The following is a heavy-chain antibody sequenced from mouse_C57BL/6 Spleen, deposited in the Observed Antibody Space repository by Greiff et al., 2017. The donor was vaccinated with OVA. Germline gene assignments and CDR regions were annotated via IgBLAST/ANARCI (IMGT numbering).Heavy chain of an antibody. V-gene: IGHV2-6-1*01. D-gene: IGHD1-1*01. CDR2: IWSDGST. CDR1: GFSLTSYG. Sequence: VQVVASGPGLVAPSQSLSITCTVSGFSLTSYGVHWVRQPPGKGLEWLGVIWSDGSTTYNSALKSRLSISKDNSKSQVFLKMNSLQTDDTAMYYCARHYYGSSYWYFDVWGTGTTVTVSS. J-gene: IGHJ1*03. CDR3: ARHYYGSSYWYFDV.